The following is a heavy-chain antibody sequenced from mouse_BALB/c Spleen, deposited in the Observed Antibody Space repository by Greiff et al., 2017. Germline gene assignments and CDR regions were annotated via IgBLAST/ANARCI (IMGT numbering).Heavy chain of an antibody. J-gene: IGHJ2*01. V-gene: IGHV5-15*02. CDR2: ISNLAYSI. CDR1: GFTFSDYG. D-gene: IGHD1-1*02. Sequence: EVQLVESGGGLVQPGGSRKLSCAASGFTFSDYGMAWVRQAPGKGPEWVAFISNLAYSIYYADTVTGRFTISRENAKNTLYLEMSSLRYKDTAMYDCARGGGNYFDYWGQGTTLTVSS. CDR3: ARGGGNYFDY.